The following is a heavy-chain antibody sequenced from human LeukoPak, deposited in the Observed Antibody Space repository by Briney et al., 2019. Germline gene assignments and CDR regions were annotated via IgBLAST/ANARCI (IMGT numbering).Heavy chain of an antibody. J-gene: IGHJ6*02. CDR1: GFTFSSYW. Sequence: GGSLRLSCGASGFTFSSYWMNWARQAPGKGLEWVASINHNGNVNYYVDSVKGRFTSSRDNAKNSLYLQMSNLRAEDTAVYFCARGGGLDVWGQGATVTVSS. CDR2: INHNGNVN. CDR3: ARGGGLDV. V-gene: IGHV3-7*03. D-gene: IGHD3-16*01.